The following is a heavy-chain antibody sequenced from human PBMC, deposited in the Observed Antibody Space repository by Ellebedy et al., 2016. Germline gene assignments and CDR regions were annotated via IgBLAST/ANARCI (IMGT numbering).Heavy chain of an antibody. CDR2: INPSGGAT. V-gene: IGHV1-46*04. Sequence: ASVKVSXXASGYTFTSYYMHWVRQAPGQGLEWMGIINPSGGATNYAQRLQGRVTMTGDTSTSTVYMELNSLRFEDTAVYFCARQYNYGSPFDYWGQGTLVTVSS. CDR1: GYTFTSYY. J-gene: IGHJ4*02. CDR3: ARQYNYGSPFDY. D-gene: IGHD5-18*01.